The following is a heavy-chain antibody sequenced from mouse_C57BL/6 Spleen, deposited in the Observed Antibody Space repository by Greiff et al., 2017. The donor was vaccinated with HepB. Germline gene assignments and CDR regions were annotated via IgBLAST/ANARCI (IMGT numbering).Heavy chain of an antibody. CDR3: ARLLYYYGSSYRYFDV. D-gene: IGHD1-1*01. V-gene: IGHV5-12*01. Sequence: EVKLVESGGGLVQPGGSLKLSCAASGFTFSDYYMYWVRQTPEKRLEWVAYISNGGGSTYYPDTVKGRFTISRDNAKNTLYLQMSRLKSEDTAMYYCARLLYYYGSSYRYFDVWGTGTTVTVSS. J-gene: IGHJ1*03. CDR1: GFTFSDYY. CDR2: ISNGGGST.